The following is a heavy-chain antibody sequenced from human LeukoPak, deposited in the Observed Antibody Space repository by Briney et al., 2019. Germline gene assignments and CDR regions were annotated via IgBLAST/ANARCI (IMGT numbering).Heavy chain of an antibody. CDR1: GFTFSSYA. J-gene: IGHJ6*02. CDR3: ARDFESPFVDIVATGGNGMDV. CDR2: ISYDGSNK. V-gene: IGHV3-30-3*01. D-gene: IGHD5-12*01. Sequence: PGGSLRLSCAASGFTFSSYAMHWVRQAPGKGLEWVAVISYDGSNKYYADSVKGRFTISRDNSKNTLYLQMNSLRAEDTAVYYCARDFESPFVDIVATGGNGMDVWGQGTTVTVSS.